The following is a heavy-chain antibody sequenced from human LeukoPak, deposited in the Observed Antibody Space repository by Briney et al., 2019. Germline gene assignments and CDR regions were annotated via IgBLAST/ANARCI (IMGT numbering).Heavy chain of an antibody. D-gene: IGHD4-23*01. CDR3: ARSPLYGGNFGGLDY. V-gene: IGHV3-66*01. CDR1: GFTVSSNY. CDR2: IYSGCST. Sequence: GGSLTLSCAASGFTVSSNYMSWVRQAPGKGLEGVSVIYSGCSTYYADSVKGRVTISRYNSKNTLHPQMNSLRAEDTAVYYCARSPLYGGNFGGLDYWGQGTLVTVSS. J-gene: IGHJ4*02.